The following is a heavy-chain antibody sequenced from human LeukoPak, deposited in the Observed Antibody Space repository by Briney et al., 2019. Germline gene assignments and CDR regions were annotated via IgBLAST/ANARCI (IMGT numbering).Heavy chain of an antibody. D-gene: IGHD3-10*01. CDR3: ARGRRGWVNAPNWFDP. J-gene: IGHJ5*02. Sequence: SVKVSCKASGGTFSSYAISWVRQAPGQGLEWMGGIIPTFGTANYAQKFQGRVTITADESTSTAYMELSSLRSEDTAVYCCARGRRGWVNAPNWFDPWGQGTLVTVSS. V-gene: IGHV1-69*13. CDR2: IIPTFGTA. CDR1: GGTFSSYA.